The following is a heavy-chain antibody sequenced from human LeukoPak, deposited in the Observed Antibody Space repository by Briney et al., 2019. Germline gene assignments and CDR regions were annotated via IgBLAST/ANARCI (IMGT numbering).Heavy chain of an antibody. J-gene: IGHJ4*02. CDR1: GFIFSSYW. CDR2: IKSDGSST. D-gene: IGHD2-15*01. Sequence: GGSLRLSCAASGFIFSSYWMHWVRQAPGKGLVWVSRIKSDGSSTSYADSVKGRFTISRDNAKNTLYLQMNSLRAEDTAVYYCARDQLYCSGGTCYFDYWGQGTLVTVSS. CDR3: ARDQLYCSGGTCYFDY. V-gene: IGHV3-74*01.